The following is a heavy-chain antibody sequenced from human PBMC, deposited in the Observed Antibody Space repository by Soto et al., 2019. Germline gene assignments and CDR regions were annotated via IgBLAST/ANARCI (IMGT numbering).Heavy chain of an antibody. D-gene: IGHD6-19*01. CDR1: GGSISSSNW. CDR2: IYHSGST. Sequence: SETLSLTCAVSGGSISSSNWWSWVRQPPGKGLEWIGEIYHSGSTNYNPSLKSRVTISVDKSKNQFSPKLSSVTAADTAVYYCASQGFTRAGFDYWGQGTLVTVSS. J-gene: IGHJ4*02. V-gene: IGHV4-4*02. CDR3: ASQGFTRAGFDY.